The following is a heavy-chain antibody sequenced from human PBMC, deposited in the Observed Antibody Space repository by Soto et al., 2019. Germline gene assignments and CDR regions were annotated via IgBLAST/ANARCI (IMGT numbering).Heavy chain of an antibody. CDR2: IGTAGDT. CDR1: GFTFSSYD. D-gene: IGHD1-20*01. Sequence: GGSLRLSCAASGFTFSSYDMHWVRQATGKGLEWVSAIGTAGDTYYPGSVKGRFTISRENAKNSLYLQMNSLRAGDTAVYYCARVNLYYYGMDVWGQGTPVTVSS. J-gene: IGHJ6*02. V-gene: IGHV3-13*01. CDR3: ARVNLYYYGMDV.